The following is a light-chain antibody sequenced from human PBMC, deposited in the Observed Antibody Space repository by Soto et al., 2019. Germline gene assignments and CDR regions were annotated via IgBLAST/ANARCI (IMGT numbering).Light chain of an antibody. CDR3: QQFSSYPPT. CDR1: QTVRNNY. CDR2: DAS. J-gene: IGKJ4*01. V-gene: IGKV3-20*01. Sequence: EYGWTRWPGTLSLSPGERATLSCRASQTVRNNYLAWYQQKPGQAPRLLIYDASSRATGIPDRFSGGGSGTDFTLTISRLEPEDFAVYYCQQFSSYPPTFGGGTKVDIK.